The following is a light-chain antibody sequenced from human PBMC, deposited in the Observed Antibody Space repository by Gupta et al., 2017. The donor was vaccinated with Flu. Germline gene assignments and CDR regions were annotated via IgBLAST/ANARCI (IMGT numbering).Light chain of an antibody. CDR2: GAS. CDR1: QSVSSSY. V-gene: IGKV3-20*01. CDR3: QQYGSSPWT. Sequence: EIVLTQSPGTLSLSPGERATLSCRASQSVSSSYLAWYQQKPDQAPRLLIYGASSRATGIPDRFSGSGSGTDFTLTISRLVPEDFAVYYCQQYGSSPWTFGQGTKVEIK. J-gene: IGKJ1*01.